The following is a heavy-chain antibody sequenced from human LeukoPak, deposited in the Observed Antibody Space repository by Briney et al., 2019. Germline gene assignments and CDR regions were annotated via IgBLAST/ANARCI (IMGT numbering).Heavy chain of an antibody. CDR3: ARDWAVAGSFDY. J-gene: IGHJ4*02. V-gene: IGHV3-33*01. D-gene: IGHD6-19*01. Sequence: GGSLRLSCTASGFTFSSYRMHWVRQAPREGREGVAVIWYDGSNKYYADSVKGRFTISRDNSKNTLYLQMNSLRAEDTAVYYCARDWAVAGSFDYWGQGTLVTVSS. CDR2: IWYDGSNK. CDR1: GFTFSSYR.